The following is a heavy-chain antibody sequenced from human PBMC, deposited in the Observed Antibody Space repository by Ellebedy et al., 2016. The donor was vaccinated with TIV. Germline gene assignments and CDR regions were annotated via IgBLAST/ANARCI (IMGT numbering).Heavy chain of an antibody. CDR1: SFTFSDYT. D-gene: IGHD1-26*01. CDR3: ARTMSLGPTRIDY. CDR2: VTISNGNT. V-gene: IGHV1-18*04. J-gene: IGHJ4*02. Sequence: AASAKVSCKASSFTFSDYTITWVRHAPGQGLEWMGWVTISNGNTNYAQKFQGRVTMTTDTSTATAYMELRSLRSDDTAVYFCARTMSLGPTRIDYWGQGTLVTVSS.